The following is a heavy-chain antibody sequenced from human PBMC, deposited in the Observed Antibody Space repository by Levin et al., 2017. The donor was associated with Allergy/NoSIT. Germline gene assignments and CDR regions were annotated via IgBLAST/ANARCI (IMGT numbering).Heavy chain of an antibody. CDR3: ARTTLGYQSLDS. J-gene: IGHJ3*02. CDR1: GASITSCIYY. Sequence: PSETLSLTCIVSGASITSCIYYWAWVRQPPGTGLEWIVSIYYSGGTYYSPALKSRVTMALDTYENRFSLMLNSVSAADTAVYFCARTTLGYQSLDSWGQGTMVTVSS. D-gene: IGHD2-15*01. CDR2: IYYSGGT. V-gene: IGHV4-39*01.